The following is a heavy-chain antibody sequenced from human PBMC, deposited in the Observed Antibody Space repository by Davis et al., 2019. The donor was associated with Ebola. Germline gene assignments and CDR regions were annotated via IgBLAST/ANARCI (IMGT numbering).Heavy chain of an antibody. CDR2: GFYSGST. J-gene: IGHJ4*02. Sequence: SETLSLTCTVSGGSISSGRYYWGWIRQPPGKGLEWIGSGFYSGSTDYNPSLKSRVTISVDTSKNQFSLKLSSVTAADTAVYYCARVVYSGYDEFDYWGQGTLVTVSS. CDR1: GGSISSGRYY. CDR3: ARVVYSGYDEFDY. D-gene: IGHD5-12*01. V-gene: IGHV4-39*01.